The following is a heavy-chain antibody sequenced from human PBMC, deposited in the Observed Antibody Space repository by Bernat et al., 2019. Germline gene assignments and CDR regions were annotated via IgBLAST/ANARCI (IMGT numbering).Heavy chain of an antibody. J-gene: IGHJ4*02. CDR2: INSDGSST. D-gene: IGHD2-2*01. Sequence: EVQLVESGGGLVQPGGSLRLSCAASGFTFSSYWMHWVRQAPGKGLVWVSRINSDGSSTSYADSVKGRFTISRDNAKNTLYLQMSSLRAEDTAVYYCASLSCSSDTCYDYWGQGTLVTVSS. CDR1: GFTFSSYW. V-gene: IGHV3-74*01. CDR3: ASLSCSSDTCYDY.